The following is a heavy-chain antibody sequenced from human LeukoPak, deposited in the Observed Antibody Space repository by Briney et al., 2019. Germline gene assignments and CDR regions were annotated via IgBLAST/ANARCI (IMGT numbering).Heavy chain of an antibody. V-gene: IGHV1-69*04. CDR3: VADILTGSYYFDY. Sequence: SVKVSCKASGGTFSSYAISWVRQAPGQGLEWMGRIIPILGIANYAQKFQGRVTITADKSTSTAYMELSSLRSEDTAVYYCVADILTGSYYFDYWGQGTLVTVSS. J-gene: IGHJ4*02. CDR1: GGTFSSYA. CDR2: IIPILGIA. D-gene: IGHD3-9*01.